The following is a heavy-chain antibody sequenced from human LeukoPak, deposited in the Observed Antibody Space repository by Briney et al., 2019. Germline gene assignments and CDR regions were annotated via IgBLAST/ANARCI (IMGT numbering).Heavy chain of an antibody. CDR3: ARVGMATYYYDSSENWFDP. V-gene: IGHV1-18*01. CDR2: ISAYNGNT. CDR1: GYTFTSYG. Sequence: ALVKVSCKASGYTFTSYGISWVRQAPGQGLEWMGWISAYNGNTNYAQKLQGRVTMTTDTSTSTAYMELRSLRSDDTAVYYCARVGMATYYYDSSENWFDPWGQGTLVTVSS. J-gene: IGHJ5*02. D-gene: IGHD3-22*01.